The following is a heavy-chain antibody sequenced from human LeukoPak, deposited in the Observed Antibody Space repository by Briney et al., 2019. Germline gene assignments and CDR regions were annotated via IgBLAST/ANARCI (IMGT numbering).Heavy chain of an antibody. V-gene: IGHV4-61*02. CDR1: GGSISSGSYY. J-gene: IGHJ4*02. CDR3: ARDEGLVRGVKYFDY. CDR2: IYTSGST. D-gene: IGHD3-10*01. Sequence: SQTLSLTCTVSGGSISSGSYYWSWIRQPAGKGLEWIGRIYTSGSTNYNPSLKSRVTISVDTSKNQFSLKLSSVTAADTAVYYCARDEGLVRGVKYFDYWGQGTLVTVSS.